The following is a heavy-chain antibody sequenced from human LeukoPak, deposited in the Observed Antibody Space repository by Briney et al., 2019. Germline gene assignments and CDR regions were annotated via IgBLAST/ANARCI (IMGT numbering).Heavy chain of an antibody. CDR1: DDSITIYY. Sequence: SETLSLTCSVSDDSITIYYWTWIRQPPGKGLEWIGYIDHTGTTNYNPSLNSRVTISGDTSKNHFSLQLSSVTAADTAVYFCARGRVSSSTWHSTYYYYFYMDVWGKGTTVTVSS. CDR3: ARGRVSSSTWHSTYYYYFYMDV. V-gene: IGHV4-59*13. D-gene: IGHD4-11*01. J-gene: IGHJ6*03. CDR2: IDHTGTT.